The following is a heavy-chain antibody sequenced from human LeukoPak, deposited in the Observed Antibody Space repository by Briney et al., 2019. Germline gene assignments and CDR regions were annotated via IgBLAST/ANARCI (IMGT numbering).Heavy chain of an antibody. CDR1: GLTFSSYW. CDR2: IKQDGSKE. Sequence: PGGSLRLSCAASGLTFSSYWMSWVRQAPGKGLEWVADIKQDGSKEYYVDSVKGRFTVSRDNANKFSFLQMNSLRAEDTAVYYCAKDKSWNVCDYWGRGTLVTVSS. V-gene: IGHV3-7*01. J-gene: IGHJ4*02. CDR3: AKDKSWNVCDY. D-gene: IGHD1-1*01.